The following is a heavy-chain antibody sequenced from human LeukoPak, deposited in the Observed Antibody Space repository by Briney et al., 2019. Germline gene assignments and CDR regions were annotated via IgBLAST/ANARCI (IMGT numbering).Heavy chain of an antibody. V-gene: IGHV3-23*01. CDR2: ISGSGGST. J-gene: IGHJ4*02. Sequence: PGGSLRLSCAASGFTFSSYAMSWVRQAPGKGLEWVSAISGSGGSTYYADSVKGRFTISRDNSKNTLYLQMNSLRAEDTAVYYCARDQADYGEIDSWGQGTLVTVSS. D-gene: IGHD4-17*01. CDR3: ARDQADYGEIDS. CDR1: GFTFSSYA.